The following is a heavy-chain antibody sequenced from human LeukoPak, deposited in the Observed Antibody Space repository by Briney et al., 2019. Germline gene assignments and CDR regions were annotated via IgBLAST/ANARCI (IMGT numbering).Heavy chain of an antibody. J-gene: IGHJ4*02. CDR1: GGSISSSSYY. D-gene: IGHD5-18*01. Sequence: PSETLSLTCTVSGGSISSSSYYWGWIRQPPGKSLEWIGSIYYSGSTYYNPSLKSRVTISVDTSKNQFSLRLSSVTAADTAPYYCRGYSYHWGSDYWGQGTLVTVSS. V-gene: IGHV4-39*01. CDR2: IYYSGST. CDR3: RGYSYHWGSDY.